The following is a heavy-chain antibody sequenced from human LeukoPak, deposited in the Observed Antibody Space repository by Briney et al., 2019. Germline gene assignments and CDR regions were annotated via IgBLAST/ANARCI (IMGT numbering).Heavy chain of an antibody. CDR3: ARGSGSSSELNYYYMDV. J-gene: IGHJ6*03. CDR2: IYYSGST. V-gene: IGHV4-59*01. D-gene: IGHD6-13*01. CDR1: GGSISNYH. Sequence: SETLSLTCTVSGGSISNYHWSWIRQPPGKGLEWIGYIYYSGSTNYNPSLKSRVTISVDTSKNQFSLKLSSVTAADTAVYYCARGSGSSSELNYYYMDVWGKGTTVTIPS.